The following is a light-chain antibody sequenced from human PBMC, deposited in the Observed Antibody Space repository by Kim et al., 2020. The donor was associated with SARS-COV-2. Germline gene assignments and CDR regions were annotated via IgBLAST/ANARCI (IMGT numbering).Light chain of an antibody. V-gene: IGKV1-5*01. CDR1: QTITRS. Sequence: DIQMTQSPSTLSASVGDRVTITCRASQTITRSLAWYQQKPGKAPKLLIYDSSSLETGVPSRFSGSGSGTEFTLSISSLQADDFATYYWQQYQTFSTLTFGQGTKLEI. J-gene: IGKJ2*01. CDR2: DSS. CDR3: QQYQTFSTLT.